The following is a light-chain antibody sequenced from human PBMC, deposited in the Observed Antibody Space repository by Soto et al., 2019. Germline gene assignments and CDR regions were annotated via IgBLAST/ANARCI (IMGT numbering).Light chain of an antibody. Sequence: SYELTQPPSVSVAPGKTARITCGGNNIGSKSVHWYQQKPGQAPVLVLQYDSDRPSGIPERFSGSNSGNTATLTISRVEAGDEADYYCQVWDSSSDHVVFGGGTKLTVL. CDR2: YDS. CDR1: NIGSKS. J-gene: IGLJ3*02. CDR3: QVWDSSSDHVV. V-gene: IGLV3-21*04.